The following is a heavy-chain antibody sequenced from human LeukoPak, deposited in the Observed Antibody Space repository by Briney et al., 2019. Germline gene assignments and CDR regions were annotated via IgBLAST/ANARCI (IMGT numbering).Heavy chain of an antibody. J-gene: IGHJ6*02. V-gene: IGHV3-23*01. CDR1: GFTFSSYA. Sequence: GASLRLSCAASGFTFSSYAMSWVRQAPGKGLEWVSAISGSGGSTYYADSVKGRFTISRDNSKNTLYLQMNSLRAEDTAVYYCAKDRMRFGELKVAYYGMDVWGQGTTVTVSS. CDR3: AKDRMRFGELKVAYYGMDV. D-gene: IGHD3-10*01. CDR2: ISGSGGST.